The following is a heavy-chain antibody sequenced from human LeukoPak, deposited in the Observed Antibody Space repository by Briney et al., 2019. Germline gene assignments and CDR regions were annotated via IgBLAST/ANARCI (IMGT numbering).Heavy chain of an antibody. V-gene: IGHV3-30*04. CDR3: ARDQGRNFDY. CDR2: ISYDGSNK. J-gene: IGHJ4*02. D-gene: IGHD2-15*01. CDR1: GFTFSSYA. Sequence: PGGSLRLSCAASGFTFSSYAMHWVRQAPGKGLEWVAVISYDGSNKYYADSVKGRFTISRDNSKNTLYLQMNSLRAEDTAVYYCARDQGRNFDYWGQGTLVTVSS.